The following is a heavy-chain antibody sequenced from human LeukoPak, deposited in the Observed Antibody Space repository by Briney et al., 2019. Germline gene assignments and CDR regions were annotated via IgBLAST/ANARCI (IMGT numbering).Heavy chain of an antibody. D-gene: IGHD5-24*01. CDR3: ARETPRRGETRDGYR. Sequence: GGSLRLSCAASGFTFSSYAMSWVRQAPGKGLECLANIKEDGSETYYADSVKGRFTISRDNPKNLLFLQINSLRVEDTAVYYCARETPRRGETRDGYRWGQGTVVTVSS. CDR2: IKEDGSET. V-gene: IGHV3-7*01. CDR1: GFTFSSYA. J-gene: IGHJ4*02.